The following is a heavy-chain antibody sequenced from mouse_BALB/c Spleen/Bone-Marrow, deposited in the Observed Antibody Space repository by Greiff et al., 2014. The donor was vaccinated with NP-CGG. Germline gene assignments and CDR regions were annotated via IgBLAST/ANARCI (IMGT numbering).Heavy chain of an antibody. Sequence: QVQLQQSGAELARPGASLKMSCRTSGYTFTSYTVHWIKQRPGQGPEWIGYINPSSNYTNYNQKFKDKATLTADKSSNTAYMQLSSLTSEDSAVYYCARSMIIYFAMDYWGQGTSVTVSS. CDR1: GYTFTSYT. V-gene: IGHV1-4*01. CDR3: ARSMIIYFAMDY. CDR2: INPSSNYT. J-gene: IGHJ4*01. D-gene: IGHD2-3*01.